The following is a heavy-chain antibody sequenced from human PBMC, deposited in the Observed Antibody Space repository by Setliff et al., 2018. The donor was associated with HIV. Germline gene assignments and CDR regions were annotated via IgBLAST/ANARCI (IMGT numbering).Heavy chain of an antibody. V-gene: IGHV1-69*10. Sequence: SVKVSCKASGGTFSNYAVIWVRQAPGQGLEWMGGIIPMFGIANYARKFQGTVTISADKSMGTAYMEMTSLRSEETAVYFCASGRLVAGTPYAFDIWGLGTMVTVSS. CDR1: GGTFSNYA. J-gene: IGHJ3*02. CDR2: IIPMFGIA. CDR3: ASGRLVAGTPYAFDI. D-gene: IGHD6-19*01.